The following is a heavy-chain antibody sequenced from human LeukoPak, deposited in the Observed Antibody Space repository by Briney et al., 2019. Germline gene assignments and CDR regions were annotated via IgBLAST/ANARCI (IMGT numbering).Heavy chain of an antibody. Sequence: PGGSLRLSCAASGXTFSSYAMSWVRQAPGKGLEWVSVICGYGGSTYYADSVKGLFSISRVNSKNTLYLQVNSLRAEDTALYYCAKGGGSCYSSVDYWGQGTLVTVSS. CDR1: GXTFSSYA. CDR3: AKGGGSCYSSVDY. CDR2: ICGYGGST. D-gene: IGHD2-15*01. J-gene: IGHJ4*02. V-gene: IGHV3-23*01.